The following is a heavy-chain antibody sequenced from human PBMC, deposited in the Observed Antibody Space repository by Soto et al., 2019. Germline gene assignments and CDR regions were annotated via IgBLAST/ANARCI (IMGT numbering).Heavy chain of an antibody. D-gene: IGHD5-18*01. CDR1: GGSISSGGYS. J-gene: IGHJ4*02. CDR2: IYHSGST. V-gene: IGHV4-30-2*01. CDR3: ARSSWIQLWLSIDY. Sequence: SETLSLTCAVSGGSISSGGYSWSWIRQPPGKGLEWIGYIYHSGSTYYNPSLKSRVTISVDRSKNQFSLKLSSVTAADTAVYYCARSSWIQLWLSIDYWGQGTLVTVSS.